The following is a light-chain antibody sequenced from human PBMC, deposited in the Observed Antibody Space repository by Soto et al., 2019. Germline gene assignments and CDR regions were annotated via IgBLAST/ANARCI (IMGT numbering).Light chain of an antibody. Sequence: EIVLTQSPGTLSLSPGEGATLSCRARQSVSSSYLAWYQQKPGQAPRLLIYGASSRATGIPDRFSGSGSGTDFTLTISRLEPEDFAVYYCQQYGSSPLLTFGGGTKVEIK. CDR3: QQYGSSPLLT. J-gene: IGKJ4*01. CDR1: QSVSSSY. CDR2: GAS. V-gene: IGKV3-20*01.